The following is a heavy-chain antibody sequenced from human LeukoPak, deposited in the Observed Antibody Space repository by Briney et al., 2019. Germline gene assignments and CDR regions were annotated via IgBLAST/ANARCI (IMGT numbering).Heavy chain of an antibody. Sequence: SETLSLTCAVYGGSFSGYYWSWVRQPPGKGLEWIGEINHSGSTNYNPSLKSRVTISVDTSKNQFSLKLSSVTAADTAVYYCARRGGYYYDSSGYYFGYWGQGTLVTVSS. J-gene: IGHJ4*02. CDR2: INHSGST. CDR1: GGSFSGYY. D-gene: IGHD3-22*01. V-gene: IGHV4-34*01. CDR3: ARRGGYYYDSSGYYFGY.